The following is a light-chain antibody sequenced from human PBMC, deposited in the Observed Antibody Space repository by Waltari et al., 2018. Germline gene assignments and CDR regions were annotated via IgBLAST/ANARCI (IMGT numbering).Light chain of an antibody. CDR2: VNSDGSH. J-gene: IGLJ3*02. CDR3: QTWGFGIEV. Sequence: HLVLTQPPSASASLGASVKLTCAPSCGPSDYAIAWHQQQPRKGPRYLMRVNSDGSHKKGDGIPDRFSGSSSGAERFLTISSLQSEDEADYFCQTWGFGIEVFGGGTKLTVL. V-gene: IGLV4-69*01. CDR1: CGPSDYA.